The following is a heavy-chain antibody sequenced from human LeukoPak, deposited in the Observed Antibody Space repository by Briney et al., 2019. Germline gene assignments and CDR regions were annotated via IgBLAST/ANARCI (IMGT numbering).Heavy chain of an antibody. J-gene: IGHJ4*02. CDR3: GSSSSWYIFDY. V-gene: IGHV4-4*08. Sequence: PSETLSLTCTVSGASISSYYWSWIRQPPGKGLEWIGYVSDSESTNYNPSLKSRVTISVDTSKNQFSLKLSSVTAADTAVYYCGSSSSWYIFDYWGQGTLVTVSS. D-gene: IGHD6-13*01. CDR1: GASISSYY. CDR2: VSDSEST.